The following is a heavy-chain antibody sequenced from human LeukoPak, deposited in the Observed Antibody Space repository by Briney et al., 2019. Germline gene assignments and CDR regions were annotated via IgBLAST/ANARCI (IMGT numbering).Heavy chain of an antibody. V-gene: IGHV3-74*01. J-gene: IGHJ4*02. CDR2: INTDGSST. Sequence: PGGSLRLSCAASGFTLSSYWMHWVRQAPGKGLVWVSRINTDGSSTSYADSVKGRFTISRENAKNSLYLQMNSLRAGDTAVYYCARDNYYGSGSYLIDYWGQGTLVTVSS. CDR1: GFTLSSYW. CDR3: ARDNYYGSGSYLIDY. D-gene: IGHD3-10*01.